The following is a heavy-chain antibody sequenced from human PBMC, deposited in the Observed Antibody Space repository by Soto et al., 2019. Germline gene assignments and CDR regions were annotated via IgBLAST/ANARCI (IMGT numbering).Heavy chain of an antibody. J-gene: IGHJ4*02. CDR3: ASRLYGDYDY. CDR2: ISTYNGNT. D-gene: IGHD4-17*01. V-gene: IGHV1-18*01. CDR1: GYSFTTSG. Sequence: QAQLVQSGAEVKEPGASVKVSCKASGYSFTTSGITWVRQAPGQGLEWMGWISTYNGNTNYAQKLQDRVTLTTDTATSTAYMELRSLRSDDTAVYYWASRLYGDYDYWGQGTLFTVAS.